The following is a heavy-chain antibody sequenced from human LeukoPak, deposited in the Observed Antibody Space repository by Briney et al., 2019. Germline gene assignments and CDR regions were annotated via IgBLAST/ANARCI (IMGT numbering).Heavy chain of an antibody. Sequence: PGGSLRLSCAASGFIVSANYMNWVRQAPGKGLEWVSAFYSDGTTYYADSVKGRFTISRDNSKNTLYLQMNTLRAEDTAVYYCVRAIGAATVFNSWGRGTLVTVSS. CDR3: VRAIGAATVFNS. CDR2: FYSDGTT. D-gene: IGHD6-25*01. J-gene: IGHJ4*02. CDR1: GFIVSANY. V-gene: IGHV3-53*01.